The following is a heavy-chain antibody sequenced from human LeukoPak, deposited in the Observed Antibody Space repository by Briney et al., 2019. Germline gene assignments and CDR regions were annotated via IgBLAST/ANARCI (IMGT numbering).Heavy chain of an antibody. V-gene: IGHV1-69*05. CDR3: ARAKSSGYYSWYFDY. D-gene: IGHD3-22*01. Sequence: SVKVSCKASGGTFSSYAISWVRQAHGQGLEWMGGIIPIFGTANYAQKFQGRVTITTDESTSTAYMELSSLRSEDTAVYYCARAKSSGYYSWYFDYWGQGPRVTVST. J-gene: IGHJ4*02. CDR1: GGTFSSYA. CDR2: IIPIFGTA.